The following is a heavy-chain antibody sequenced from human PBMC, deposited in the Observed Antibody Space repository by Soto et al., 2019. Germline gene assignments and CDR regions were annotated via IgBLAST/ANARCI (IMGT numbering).Heavy chain of an antibody. V-gene: IGHV3-33*01. CDR2: IWYDGSNK. J-gene: IGHJ3*02. Sequence: QVQLVESGGGVVQPGRSLRLSCAASGFTFSSYGMHWVRQAPGKGLEGVAVIWYDGSNKYYADSVKGRFTISRDNSKNTLYLQMNSLRAEDTAVYYCARDEGGSGSAEHIYSRYAFDIWGQGTMVTVSS. CDR3: ARDEGGSGSAEHIYSRYAFDI. CDR1: GFTFSSYG. D-gene: IGHD1-26*01.